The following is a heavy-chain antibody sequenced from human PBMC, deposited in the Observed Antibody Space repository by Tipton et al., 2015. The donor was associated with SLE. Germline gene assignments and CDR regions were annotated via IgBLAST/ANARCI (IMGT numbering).Heavy chain of an antibody. Sequence: LSLTCAASGFTFSDYYMSWIRQAPGKGLEWVSYISSSGSTIYYADSVKGRFTISRDNAKNSLYLQMNSLRAEDTAVYYCARADGSSWYWDYYYGMDVWGQGTTVTVSS. J-gene: IGHJ6*02. CDR3: ARADGSSWYWDYYYGMDV. D-gene: IGHD6-13*01. CDR1: GFTFSDYY. V-gene: IGHV3-11*04. CDR2: ISSSGSTI.